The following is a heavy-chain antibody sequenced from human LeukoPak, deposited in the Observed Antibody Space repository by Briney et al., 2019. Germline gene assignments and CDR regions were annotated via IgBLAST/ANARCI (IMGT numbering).Heavy chain of an antibody. J-gene: IGHJ4*02. CDR2: ISGAGDNT. V-gene: IGHV3-23*01. CDR3: AKDAVAGAWGSRFDY. D-gene: IGHD6-19*01. Sequence: PGGSLRLSCAASGFTFTNYAMSWVRQAPGKGLEWVSAISGAGDNTYYADSVKGRFTISRDNSKNTLYLQMNSLRAEDTAVYYCAKDAVAGAWGSRFDYWGQGTLVTVSS. CDR1: GFTFTNYA.